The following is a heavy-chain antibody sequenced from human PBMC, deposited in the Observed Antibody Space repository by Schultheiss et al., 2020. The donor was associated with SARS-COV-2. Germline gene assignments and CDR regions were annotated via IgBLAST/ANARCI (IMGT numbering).Heavy chain of an antibody. D-gene: IGHD5-24*01. V-gene: IGHV4-31*03. CDR2: IYSSGIK. CDR1: GGSISSGGYY. Sequence: TLSLTCTVSGGSISSGGYYWSWIRQHPGRGLEWIGYIYSSGIKFYNPSLNSRVTMSTDTSKNQFSLKLSSVTAADTAVYYCARERVATTNDAFDIWGQGTMVTVSS. J-gene: IGHJ3*02. CDR3: ARERVATTNDAFDI.